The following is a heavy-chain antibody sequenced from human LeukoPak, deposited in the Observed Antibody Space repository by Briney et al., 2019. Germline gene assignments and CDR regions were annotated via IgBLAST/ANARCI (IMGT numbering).Heavy chain of an antibody. D-gene: IGHD4-17*01. CDR3: ARSYGDHKYFFDY. CDR1: GVSISSYY. V-gene: IGHV4-59*13. Sequence: PSETLSLTCTVSGVSISSYYWNWIRQPPGKGLEWIVYIFYSGSTNYKPSLKSRVTISVDTSKNQFSLKVNSVTAADTALYYCARSYGDHKYFFDYWGQGTLVTVSS. J-gene: IGHJ4*02. CDR2: IFYSGST.